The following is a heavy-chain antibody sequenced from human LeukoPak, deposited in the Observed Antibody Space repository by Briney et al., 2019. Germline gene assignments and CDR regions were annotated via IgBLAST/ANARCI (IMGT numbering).Heavy chain of an antibody. CDR2: IRNKANSYTT. CDR1: GFTFSDHA. D-gene: IGHD1-26*01. J-gene: IGHJ4*02. CDR3: TRLVGAND. V-gene: IGHV3-72*01. Sequence: GSLRLSCAASGFTFSDHAMDWVRQAPGKGLEWVGRIRNKANSYTTEYAASVQGRFTVSRDDSKNSLYLQMNSMKTEDTAVYYCTRLVGANDWGQGTLVTVSS.